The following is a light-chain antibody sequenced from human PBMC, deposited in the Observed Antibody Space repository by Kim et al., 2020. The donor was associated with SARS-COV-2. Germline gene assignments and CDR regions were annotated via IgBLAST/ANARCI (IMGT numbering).Light chain of an antibody. CDR1: GNDVGGYNY. V-gene: IGLV2-14*04. CDR2: DVA. CDR3: CSYTRRKASV. Sequence: LIPISCAGGGNDVGGYNYVSWYQQHPGKAPKLVIYDVANRPSGISNRFSGSKSAYTASLTISRLQAEDEATYSCCSYTRRKASVFGGGTKVTVL. J-gene: IGLJ3*02.